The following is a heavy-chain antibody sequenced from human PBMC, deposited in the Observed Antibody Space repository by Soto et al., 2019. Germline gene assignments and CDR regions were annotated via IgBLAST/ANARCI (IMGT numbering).Heavy chain of an antibody. J-gene: IGHJ6*02. D-gene: IGHD1-7*01. V-gene: IGHV6-1*01. Sequence: SQTLSLTCAISGDSVSSNSAAWNWIRQSPSRGLEWLGRTYYRSKWYNDYAVSVKSRITINPDTSKNQFSLQLNSVTPEDTAVHYCAKDLFAATGTTHYYYGMDVWGQGTTVTVSS. CDR3: AKDLFAATGTTHYYYGMDV. CDR1: GDSVSSNSAA. CDR2: TYYRSKWYN.